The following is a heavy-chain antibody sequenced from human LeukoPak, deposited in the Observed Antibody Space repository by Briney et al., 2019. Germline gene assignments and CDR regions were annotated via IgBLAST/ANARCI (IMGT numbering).Heavy chain of an antibody. CDR2: IYTSGST. V-gene: IGHV4-4*07. J-gene: IGHJ5*02. Sequence: PSETLSLTCTVSGGSISSYYWSLIRHPAGKGLEWIGRIYTSGSTNYNPSLQSRVTMSVDTSKKQFFLKLSSVTAADTAVYYCARGLRSYDYVWGFDPWGQGTLVTVSS. CDR3: ARGLRSYDYVWGFDP. D-gene: IGHD3-16*01. CDR1: GGSISSYY.